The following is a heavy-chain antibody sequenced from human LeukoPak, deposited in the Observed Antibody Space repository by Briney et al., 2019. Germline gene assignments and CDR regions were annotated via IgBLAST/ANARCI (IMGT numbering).Heavy chain of an antibody. CDR1: GFTFSSYA. D-gene: IGHD6-13*01. Sequence: GGSLRLSCAASGFTFSSYAMSWVRQAPGKGLEWVSAISGSGGSTYYADSVKGRFTISRDNAKNSLYLQMNSLRAEDTAVYYCARLGVAASDDYWGQGTLVTVSS. CDR3: ARLGVAASDDY. V-gene: IGHV3-23*01. CDR2: ISGSGGST. J-gene: IGHJ4*02.